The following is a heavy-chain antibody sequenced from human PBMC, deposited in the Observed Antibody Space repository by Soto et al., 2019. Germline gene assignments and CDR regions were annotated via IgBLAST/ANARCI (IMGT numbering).Heavy chain of an antibody. D-gene: IGHD3-10*01. CDR2: ISSSSSYT. J-gene: IGHJ6*02. CDR3: ARDLTGGSEYGMDV. Sequence: VQLVESGGGLVKPGGSLRLSCAASGFTFSDYYMSWIRQAPGKGLEWVSYISSSSSYTNYADSVKGRFTISRDNAKNSLYLQMNSLRAEDTAVYYCARDLTGGSEYGMDVWGQGTTVTVSS. CDR1: GFTFSDYY. V-gene: IGHV3-11*06.